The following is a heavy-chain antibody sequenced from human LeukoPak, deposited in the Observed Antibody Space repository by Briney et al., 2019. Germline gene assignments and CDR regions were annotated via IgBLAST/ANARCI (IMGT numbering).Heavy chain of an antibody. V-gene: IGHV1-69*04. CDR1: GYTFTSYA. CDR3: ARHEGEYYDILTGYYNVDY. CDR2: IIPILGIA. Sequence: SVKVSCKASGYTFTSYAMNWVRQAPGQGLEWMGRIIPILGIANYAQKFQGRVTITADKSTSTAYMELSSLRSEDTAVYYCARHEGEYYDILTGYYNVDYWGQGTLVTVSS. D-gene: IGHD3-9*01. J-gene: IGHJ4*02.